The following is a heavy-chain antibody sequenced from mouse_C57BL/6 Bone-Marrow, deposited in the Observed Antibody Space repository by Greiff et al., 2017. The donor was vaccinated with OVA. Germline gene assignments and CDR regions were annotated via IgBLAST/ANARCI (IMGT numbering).Heavy chain of an antibody. CDR2: IYPGNSDT. D-gene: IGHD2-1*01. J-gene: IGHJ3*01. CDR1: GYTFTSYW. CDR3: TRCCCNYWFGY. V-gene: IGHV1-5*01. Sequence: VQLQQSGTVLARPGASVKMSCKTSGYTFTSYWMHWVKQRPGQGLEWIGAIYPGNSDTSYNQKFKGKAKLTAVTSASTAYMALSSLTTEDSAVDYFTRCCCNYWFGYWGQGTLVTVSA.